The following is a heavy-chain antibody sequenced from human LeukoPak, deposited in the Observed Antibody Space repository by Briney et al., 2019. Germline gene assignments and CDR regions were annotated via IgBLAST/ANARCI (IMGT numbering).Heavy chain of an antibody. V-gene: IGHV1-69*06. CDR1: GGTFSSYA. CDR3: ARGFIDEYAFDI. CDR2: IIPIFGTA. Sequence: GASVKVSCKASGGTFSSYAISWVRQAPGQGLEWMGRIIPIFGTANYAQKFQGRVTITADKSTGTAYMELSSLRSEDTAVYYCARGFIDEYAFDIWGQGTMVTVSS. D-gene: IGHD3-16*02. J-gene: IGHJ3*02.